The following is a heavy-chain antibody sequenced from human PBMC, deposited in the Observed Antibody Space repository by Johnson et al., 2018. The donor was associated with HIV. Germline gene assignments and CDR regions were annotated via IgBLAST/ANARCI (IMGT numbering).Heavy chain of an antibody. CDR2: ISSSGSTI. J-gene: IGHJ3*02. CDR1: GFTFSDYY. D-gene: IGHD3-22*01. CDR3: ASVAPLPYYYDSSEYAFDI. V-gene: IGHV3-11*04. Sequence: VQLVESGGGLVKPGGSLRLSCAASGFTFSDYYMSWIRQAPGKGLEWVSYISSSGSTIYYADSVKGRFTISRDNAKNSLYLQMNSLRAEDTAVYYCASVAPLPYYYDSSEYAFDIWGQGTMVTVSS.